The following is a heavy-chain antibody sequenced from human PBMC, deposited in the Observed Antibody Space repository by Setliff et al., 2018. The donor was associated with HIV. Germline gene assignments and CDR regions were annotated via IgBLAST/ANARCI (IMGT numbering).Heavy chain of an antibody. CDR3: ARMNYNGSGTYSNWFDP. D-gene: IGHD3-10*01. Sequence: GASVKVSCKASGYTFTSYGISWVRQAPGQGLEWMGWISTYNGKTDYAQRFQGRLTMTRNTSISIAYMELSSLRSEDTAVYYCARMNYNGSGTYSNWFDPWGQGTLVTVSS. CDR2: ISTYNGKT. J-gene: IGHJ5*02. V-gene: IGHV1-18*01. CDR1: GYTFTSYG.